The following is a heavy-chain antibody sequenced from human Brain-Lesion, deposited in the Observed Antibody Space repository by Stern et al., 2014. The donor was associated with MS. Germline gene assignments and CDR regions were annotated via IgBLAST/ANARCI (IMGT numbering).Heavy chain of an antibody. CDR3: ARFPASRPHVFDS. CDR1: GGSISSSNW. Sequence: VQLVESGPGLVKPSGTLSLTCAVSGGSISSSNWWGWVRQSPGKGLEWIGESDHSGSTIYNPSLKSRVTVSVDKSKNRFSLTLRSVPAADTAVYFCARFPASRPHVFDSWGQGTLVTVSS. CDR2: SDHSGST. J-gene: IGHJ4*02. V-gene: IGHV4-4*02. D-gene: IGHD6-13*01.